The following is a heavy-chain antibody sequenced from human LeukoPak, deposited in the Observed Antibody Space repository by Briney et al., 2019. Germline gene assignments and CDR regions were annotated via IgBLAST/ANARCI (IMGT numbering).Heavy chain of an antibody. CDR1: GYSFTSYW. Sequence: PGESLKISCQGSGYSFTSYWISWVRQMPGKGLEWMGRIDPSDSYTNYSPSFQGHVTISADKFISTAYLQWSSLKASGTAMYYCARSYDILTGYYTEYYYYGMDVWGQGTTVTVSS. J-gene: IGHJ6*02. CDR3: ARSYDILTGYYTEYYYYGMDV. V-gene: IGHV5-10-1*01. D-gene: IGHD3-9*01. CDR2: IDPSDSYT.